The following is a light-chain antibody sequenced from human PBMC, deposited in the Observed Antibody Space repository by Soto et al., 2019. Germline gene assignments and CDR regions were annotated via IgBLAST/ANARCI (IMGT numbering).Light chain of an antibody. CDR1: QSVGRY. V-gene: IGKV3-11*01. CDR2: DAT. Sequence: EVVLTQSPATLSLSPGETATLSCRASQSVGRYLAWYQQKSGQAPRLLIYDATNRATGIPARFSGSGSGSGTAFTLTIGSLEPEDVAVYYCHQRYNWPPLTFGGGTKVELK. J-gene: IGKJ4*01. CDR3: HQRYNWPPLT.